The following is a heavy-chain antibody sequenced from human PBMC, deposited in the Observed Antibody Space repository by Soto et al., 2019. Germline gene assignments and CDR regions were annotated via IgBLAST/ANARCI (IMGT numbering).Heavy chain of an antibody. CDR2: TSNDGSNT. J-gene: IGHJ6*02. Sequence: QVQVVESGGGVVQPGKSLRLSCAASAFTLSKFVMHWVRRAPGRGLEWVAVTSNDGSNTFYADSVKGRFTISRDNSKNTVYLQMNSLRTEYTAVYYCARGNLDVWGQGTTVTVSS. CDR1: AFTLSKFV. V-gene: IGHV3-30-3*01. CDR3: ARGNLDV. D-gene: IGHD1-7*01.